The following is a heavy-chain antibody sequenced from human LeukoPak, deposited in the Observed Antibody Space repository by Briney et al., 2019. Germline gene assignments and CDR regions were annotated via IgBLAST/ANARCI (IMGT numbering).Heavy chain of an antibody. CDR3: ARVSAVAGKGDWFDP. CDR1: GYTFTGYY. D-gene: IGHD6-19*01. V-gene: IGHV1-2*02. J-gene: IGHJ5*02. CDR2: INPNSGGT. Sequence: ASVKVSCKASGYTFTGYYMHWVRQAPGQALEWMGWINPNSGGTNYAQKFQGRVTMTRDTSISTAYMELSRLRSDDTAVYYCARVSAVAGKGDWFDPWGQGTLVTVSS.